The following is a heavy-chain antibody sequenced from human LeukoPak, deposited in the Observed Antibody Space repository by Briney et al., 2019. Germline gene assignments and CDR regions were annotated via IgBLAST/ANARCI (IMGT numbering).Heavy chain of an antibody. Sequence: SETLSLTCTVSGGSISSYYWSWIRQPPGKGLEWIGYIYYSGSTNYNPSLKSRVTISVDTSKNQFSLKLSSVTAADTAEYYCARGRGSGIHDYWGQGTLVTVSS. CDR2: IYYSGST. V-gene: IGHV4-59*01. J-gene: IGHJ4*02. D-gene: IGHD3-10*01. CDR1: GGSISSYY. CDR3: ARGRGSGIHDY.